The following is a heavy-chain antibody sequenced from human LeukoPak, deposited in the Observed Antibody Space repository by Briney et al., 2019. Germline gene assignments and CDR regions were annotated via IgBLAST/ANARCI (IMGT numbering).Heavy chain of an antibody. J-gene: IGHJ4*02. CDR1: GFTFSSYA. CDR3: ARDYTPYYFDY. Sequence: GRSLRLSCAASGFTFSSYAMDWVRQAPGKGLEWVAVISYDGSNKYYADSVKGRFTISRDNSKNTLYLQMNSLRAEDTAVYYCARDYTPYYFDYWGQGTLVTVSS. CDR2: ISYDGSNK. V-gene: IGHV3-30-3*01.